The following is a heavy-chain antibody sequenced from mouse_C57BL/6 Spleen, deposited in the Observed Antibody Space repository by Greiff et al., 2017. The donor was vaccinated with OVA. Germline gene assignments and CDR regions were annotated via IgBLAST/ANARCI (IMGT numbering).Heavy chain of an antibody. V-gene: IGHV5-17*01. CDR3: ARYYYGSSLDY. D-gene: IGHD1-1*01. J-gene: IGHJ2*01. CDR2: ISSGSSTI. CDR1: GFTFSDYG. Sequence: EVKLMESGGGLVKPGGSLKLSCAASGFTFSDYGMHWVRQAPEKGLEWVAYISSGSSTIYYADTVQGRFTISRDNAKNTLFLQMTSLRSEDTAMYYCARYYYGSSLDYWGQGTTLTVSS.